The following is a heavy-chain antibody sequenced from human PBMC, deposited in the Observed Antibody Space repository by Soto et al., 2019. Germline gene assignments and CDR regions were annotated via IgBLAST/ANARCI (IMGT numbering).Heavy chain of an antibody. V-gene: IGHV1-18*01. CDR2: INAYNGNT. CDR1: GYTFTSYG. CDR3: TRAGDSGSYYHNF. D-gene: IGHD1-26*01. J-gene: IGHJ4*02. Sequence: GASVKVSCKASGYTFTSYGITWVRQAPGQGLEWMGWINAYNGNTKYAQKFQGRVTMTTDTSTSTAYMELRSLTSDDTAVFYCTRAGDSGSYYHNFWGQGTLVTVSS.